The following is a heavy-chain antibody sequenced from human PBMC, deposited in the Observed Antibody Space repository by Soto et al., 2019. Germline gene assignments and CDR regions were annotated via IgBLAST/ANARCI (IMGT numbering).Heavy chain of an antibody. J-gene: IGHJ4*02. V-gene: IGHV3-48*03. CDR1: GFTFSRFE. CDR2: ISSSGSTA. Sequence: EVQLVESGGGLVQPGGSLRLSCAASGFTFSRFELHSVRQAPGKGLEWISYISSSGSTAYYASSVEGRFTISRDNANNSVYRQMDSLRAEDTALYYCTRAAWFPYLAFYWGQGALVTVSS. D-gene: IGHD3-10*01. CDR3: TRAAWFPYLAFY.